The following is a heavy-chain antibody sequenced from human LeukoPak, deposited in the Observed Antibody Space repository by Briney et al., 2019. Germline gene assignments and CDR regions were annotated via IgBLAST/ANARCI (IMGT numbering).Heavy chain of an antibody. CDR2: ISYDGSNK. V-gene: IGHV3-30*04. Sequence: GGSLRLSCAASGFTFSSYAMHWVRQAPGKGLEWVAVISYDGSNKYYADSVKGRFTISRDNSKNTLYLQMNSLRAEDTAVYYCARDSLVYTSCYDYWGQGTLVTVSS. CDR1: GFTFSSYA. D-gene: IGHD2-2*01. J-gene: IGHJ4*02. CDR3: ARDSLVYTSCYDY.